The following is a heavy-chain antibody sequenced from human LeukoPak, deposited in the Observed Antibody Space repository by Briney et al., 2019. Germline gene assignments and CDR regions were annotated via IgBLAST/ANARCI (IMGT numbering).Heavy chain of an antibody. CDR3: AKGGPSIAVASHPYAFDI. Sequence: GGSLRLSCAASGFTFSSYGMHWVRQAPGKGLEWVAFIRYDGSNKYYADSVKGRFTISRDNSKNTLYLQMNSLRAEDTAVYYCAKGGPSIAVASHPYAFDIWGQGTMVTVSS. CDR2: IRYDGSNK. V-gene: IGHV3-30*02. J-gene: IGHJ3*02. CDR1: GFTFSSYG. D-gene: IGHD6-19*01.